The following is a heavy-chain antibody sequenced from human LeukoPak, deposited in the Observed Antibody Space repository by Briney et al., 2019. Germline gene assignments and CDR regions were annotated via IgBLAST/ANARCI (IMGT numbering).Heavy chain of an antibody. D-gene: IGHD4-17*01. V-gene: IGHV4-34*01. CDR1: GGSFSGYY. J-gene: IGHJ6*02. CDR2: INHSGGT. CDR3: ARGPDMTTVTPTNYYYYAMDV. Sequence: PSETLSLTCAVYGGSFSGYYWSWIRQPPGKGLDWIGEINHSGGTNYNPSLKSRVTISVDTSKNQFSLKLSSVTAADTAVYYCARGPDMTTVTPTNYYYYAMDVWGQGTTVTVSS.